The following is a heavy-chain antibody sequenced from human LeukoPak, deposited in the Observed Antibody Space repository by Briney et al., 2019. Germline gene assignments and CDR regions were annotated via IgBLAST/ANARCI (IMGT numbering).Heavy chain of an antibody. Sequence: GASVKVSCKASGYTFTGYYMHWVRQAPGQGLEWMGWINPNSGGTNYAQKFQGRVTMTRDTSISTAYMELSRLRSDDTAVYYCARAGSYYYDSSGYPDRRANDAFDIWGQGTMVTVSS. D-gene: IGHD3-22*01. CDR3: ARAGSYYYDSSGYPDRRANDAFDI. CDR2: INPNSGGT. J-gene: IGHJ3*02. V-gene: IGHV1-2*02. CDR1: GYTFTGYY.